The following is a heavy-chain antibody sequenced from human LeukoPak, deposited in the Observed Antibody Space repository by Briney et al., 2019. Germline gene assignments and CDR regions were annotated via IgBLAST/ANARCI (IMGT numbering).Heavy chain of an antibody. CDR3: ARDENYYGSGGTDNYYYYYYMDV. CDR2: ISTGSGLI. D-gene: IGHD3-10*01. Sequence: GGSLRLSCAASGFTFSSYSMHWVRQAPGKGLEWVSYISTGSGLIYYADSVKGRFTISRDNVKNSLYLQMNSLRAEDTAVYYCARDENYYGSGGTDNYYYYYYMDVWGKGTTVTVSS. CDR1: GFTFSSYS. J-gene: IGHJ6*03. V-gene: IGHV3-48*01.